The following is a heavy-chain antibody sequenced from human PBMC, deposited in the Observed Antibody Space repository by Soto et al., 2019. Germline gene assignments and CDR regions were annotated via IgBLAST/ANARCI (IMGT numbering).Heavy chain of an antibody. V-gene: IGHV3-30*18. CDR2: ISYDGSNK. Sequence: GSLRLSCAASGFTFSSYWMHWVRQAPGKGLEWVAVISYDGSNKYYADSVKGRFTISRDNSKNTLYLQMNSLRAEDTAVYYCAKDQRAAAAHPSPLDYWGQGTLVTVSS. D-gene: IGHD6-13*01. J-gene: IGHJ4*02. CDR3: AKDQRAAAAHPSPLDY. CDR1: GFTFSSYW.